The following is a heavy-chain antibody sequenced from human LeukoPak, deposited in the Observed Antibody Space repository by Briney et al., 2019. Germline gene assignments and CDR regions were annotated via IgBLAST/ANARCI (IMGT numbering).Heavy chain of an antibody. CDR3: ARGLYCSGGTCFKPLDF. CDR1: GFTFGDYY. J-gene: IGHJ4*02. CDR2: IGTTTSYT. V-gene: IGHV3-11*06. D-gene: IGHD2-15*01. Sequence: GGSLRLSCVTSGFTFGDYYMSWVRQAPGRGLEWVSYIGTTTSYTKYADSVKGRFTISRDSAKNSLYLQMNSLGAEDTALYYCARGLYCSGGTCFKPLDFWGQGTLVTVSS.